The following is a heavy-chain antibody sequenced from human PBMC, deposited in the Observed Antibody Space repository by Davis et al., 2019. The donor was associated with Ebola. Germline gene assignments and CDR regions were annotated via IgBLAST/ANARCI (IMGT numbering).Heavy chain of an antibody. CDR3: ARDRLYYYGSGSQARDYYYGMDV. D-gene: IGHD3-10*01. CDR2: MNPNTGDT. J-gene: IGHJ6*02. Sequence: ASVKVSCKASGYIFTSFYINWVRQAPRQGLEWMGWMNPNTGDTDYAQKLQGRIAMTRNTSISTAYMELRSLRSEDTAVYYCARDRLYYYGSGSQARDYYYGMDVWGQGTTVTVSS. V-gene: IGHV1-8*01. CDR1: GYIFTSFY.